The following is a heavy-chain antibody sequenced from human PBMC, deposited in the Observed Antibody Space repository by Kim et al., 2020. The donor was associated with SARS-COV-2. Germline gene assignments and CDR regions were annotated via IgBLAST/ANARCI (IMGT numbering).Heavy chain of an antibody. CDR3: ARGSRILRFLEASEYYFDY. J-gene: IGHJ4*02. V-gene: IGHV1-8*01. CDR1: GYTFTSYD. Sequence: ASVKVSCKASGYTFTSYDINWVRQASGQGLEWMGWMNPNSGNTGYAQKFQGRVTMTRNTSIRTAYMEVSSLRSEDTAVYYCARGSRILRFLEASEYYFDYWGQGTLVTVSS. D-gene: IGHD3-3*01. CDR2: MNPNSGNT.